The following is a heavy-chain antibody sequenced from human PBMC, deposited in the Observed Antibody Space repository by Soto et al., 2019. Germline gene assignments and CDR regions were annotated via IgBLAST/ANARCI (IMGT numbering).Heavy chain of an antibody. CDR2: IYWDDDK. J-gene: IGHJ4*02. D-gene: IGHD3-3*01. V-gene: IGHV2-5*02. CDR3: AHRVLRTVFGLVTTTAIYFDF. CDR1: GFSLTTSGVG. Sequence: QITLNESGPTPVKPRQTLTLTCTFSGFSLTTSGVGVGWIRQSPRKTPEWLALIYWDDDKPYSPSLKSRLTITKATSKNQAVLTMAALDPADTATYYCAHRVLRTVFGLVTTTAIYFDFWGQGTPVAGSS.